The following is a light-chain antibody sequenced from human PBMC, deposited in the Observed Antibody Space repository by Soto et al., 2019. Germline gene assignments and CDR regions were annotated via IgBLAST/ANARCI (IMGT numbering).Light chain of an antibody. V-gene: IGLV4-69*01. J-gene: IGLJ2*01. Sequence: QSVLTQSPSASASLGASVKLTCTLSSGHSSYAIAWHQQQPEKGPRYLMKLDSDGSHTKGDAIPDRFSGSSSGAERYLTISCLQSEDEADYYCQTRGTGIHVVFGGGTKVTVL. CDR1: SGHSSYA. CDR3: QTRGTGIHVV. CDR2: LDSDGSH.